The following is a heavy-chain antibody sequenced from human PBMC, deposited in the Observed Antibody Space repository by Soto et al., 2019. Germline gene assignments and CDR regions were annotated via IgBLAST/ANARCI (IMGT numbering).Heavy chain of an antibody. CDR1: GFTFSSYS. CDR2: ISSSSSFI. D-gene: IGHD1-7*01. Sequence: GGSLRLSCTASGFTFSSYSMNLVRRAPGKGLEWVSSISSSSSFIYSAGSVKGRFTISRDNAKNSLYLQMNSLRAEDTAVYYCAVGEETGTPYFGNWGQGTLVTVSS. V-gene: IGHV3-21*01. CDR3: AVGEETGTPYFGN. J-gene: IGHJ4*02.